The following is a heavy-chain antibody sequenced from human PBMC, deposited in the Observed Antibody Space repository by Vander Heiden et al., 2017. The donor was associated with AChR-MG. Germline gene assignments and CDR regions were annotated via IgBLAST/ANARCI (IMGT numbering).Heavy chain of an antibody. CDR2: ISGSGGST. CDR1: GFTFSSYA. D-gene: IGHD1-20*01. CDR3: AKGRGSGITGPQRAGWFDP. V-gene: IGHV3-23*01. Sequence: EVQLLESGGGLVQPGGSLRLSCAASGFTFSSYAMGWVRQAPGKGLEWVSAISGSGGSTYYADSVKGRFTISRDNSKNTLYLQMNSLRAEDTAVYYCAKGRGSGITGPQRAGWFDPWGQGTLVTVSS. J-gene: IGHJ5*02.